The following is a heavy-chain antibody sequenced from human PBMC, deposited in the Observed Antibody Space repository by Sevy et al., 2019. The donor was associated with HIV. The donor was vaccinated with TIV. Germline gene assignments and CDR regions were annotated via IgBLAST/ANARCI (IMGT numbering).Heavy chain of an antibody. J-gene: IGHJ4*02. Sequence: GGSLRLSCAASGFTFSSYWMHWVRQAPGKGLVWVSRINGEGSSTTYADSEKGRFTISRDNAKNTLYLQMNSLRAEDTAVYYCARARGITGTTGFDYWGQGTLVTVSS. CDR2: INGEGSST. V-gene: IGHV3-74*01. CDR1: GFTFSSYW. CDR3: ARARGITGTTGFDY. D-gene: IGHD1-20*01.